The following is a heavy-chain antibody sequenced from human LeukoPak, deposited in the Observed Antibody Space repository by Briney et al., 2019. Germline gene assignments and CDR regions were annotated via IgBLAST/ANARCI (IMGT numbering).Heavy chain of an antibody. CDR2: IDPSDSYT. CDR1: GYSFTSYW. D-gene: IGHD1-26*01. CDR3: ARGASYRMNWFDP. V-gene: IGHV5-10-1*01. J-gene: IGHJ5*02. Sequence: GESLRISCKASGYSFTSYWISWVRQMPGKGLEWMGRIDPSDSYTNYGPSFQGHVTISADRSISTAYLQWNSLKASDTAMYYCARGASYRMNWFDPWGQGTLVTASS.